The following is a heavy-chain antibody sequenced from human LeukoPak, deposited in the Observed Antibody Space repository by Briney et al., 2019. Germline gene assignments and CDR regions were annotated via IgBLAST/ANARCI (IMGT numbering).Heavy chain of an antibody. J-gene: IGHJ4*02. Sequence: GGSLRLSCAASAFTFSSHAMSWVRQTPGKRLEWVSGISADGANTLYADSVKGRFTIFRDNSKNTLYLHMRSLRAEDAAMYFCVYYDSSGYYYGRLRYWGQGTPVTVSS. CDR3: VYYDSSGYYYGRLRY. CDR2: ISADGANT. V-gene: IGHV3-23*01. CDR1: AFTFSSHA. D-gene: IGHD3-22*01.